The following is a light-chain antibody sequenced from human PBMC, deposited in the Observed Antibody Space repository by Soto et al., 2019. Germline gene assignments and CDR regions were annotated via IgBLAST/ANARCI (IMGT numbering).Light chain of an antibody. Sequence: EIVMTQSPATLSLSPGERVTLSCRASQSVSSKLAWYQQKPGQAPRLLIYGASIRATDIPARFSGSGSGTDFTLTISSLQPEDTATYYCQQSYNLKFTFGPGTKVDIK. CDR3: QQSYNLKFT. J-gene: IGKJ3*01. V-gene: IGKV3-15*01. CDR2: GAS. CDR1: QSVSSK.